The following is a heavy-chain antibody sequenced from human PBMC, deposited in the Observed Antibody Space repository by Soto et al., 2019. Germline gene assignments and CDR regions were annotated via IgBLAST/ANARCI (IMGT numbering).Heavy chain of an antibody. J-gene: IGHJ4*02. V-gene: IGHV1-69*01. Sequence: QVQLVQSGAEVRKPGSSVKVSCKASGGTFSRHAISWVRQAPGQGLEWMGGIIPIFGTANHAQKFQGRVKIIADESSRIVYMELSSLRSEDTAMYYCARGWGYDSNDYYYAYWGQGTLVIVSS. D-gene: IGHD3-22*01. CDR1: GGTFSRHA. CDR3: ARGWGYDSNDYYYAY. CDR2: IIPIFGTA.